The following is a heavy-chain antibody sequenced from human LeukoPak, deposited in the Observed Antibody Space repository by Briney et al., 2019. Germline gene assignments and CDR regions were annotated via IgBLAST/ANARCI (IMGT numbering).Heavy chain of an antibody. V-gene: IGHV4-4*07. Sequence: SETLSLTCTVSGGSISSYYWSWIRQPAGKGLEWIGRIYTSGSTNYNPSLKSRVTISVDTSKNQFSLKLSSVTAADTAVYYCARIAVAGTLYYYYGMDVWGQGTTVTVSS. D-gene: IGHD6-19*01. J-gene: IGHJ6*02. CDR3: ARIAVAGTLYYYYGMDV. CDR1: GGSISSYY. CDR2: IYTSGST.